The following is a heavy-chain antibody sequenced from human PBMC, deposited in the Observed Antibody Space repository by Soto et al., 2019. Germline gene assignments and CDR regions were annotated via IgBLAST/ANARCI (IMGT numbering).Heavy chain of an antibody. Sequence: QAQLVQSGAELKKPGSSVKVSCKASGGNFSSYAMSWLRQAPGQGLAWMGGIVPLFGTTNYAQKFKGRLMITADESTTSGYMELSSLRFEDTAVYYWARARGLSWYYWFDPWGQGSPVTVSS. V-gene: IGHV1-69*01. CDR2: IVPLFGTT. J-gene: IGHJ5*02. CDR1: GGNFSSYA. CDR3: ARARGLSWYYWFDP. D-gene: IGHD6-13*01.